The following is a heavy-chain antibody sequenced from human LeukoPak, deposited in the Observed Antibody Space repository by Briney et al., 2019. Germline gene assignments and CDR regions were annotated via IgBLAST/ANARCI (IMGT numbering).Heavy chain of an antibody. V-gene: IGHV4-39*07. J-gene: IGHJ4*02. CDR2: IYYSGST. CDR3: ARDAGATRYFDY. CDR1: GGTLSSRNSY. Sequence: SETLSLTCIVSGGTLSSRNSYWGWIRQPPGKGLEWIGSIYYSGSTYYNPSLKSRVTISVDTSKNQFSLKLSSVTAADTAVYYCARDAGATRYFDYWGQGTLVTVSS. D-gene: IGHD1-26*01.